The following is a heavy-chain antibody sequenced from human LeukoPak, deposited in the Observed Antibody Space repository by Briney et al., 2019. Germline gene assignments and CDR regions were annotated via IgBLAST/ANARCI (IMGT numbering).Heavy chain of an antibody. J-gene: IGHJ4*02. V-gene: IGHV1-18*01. CDR1: GGTFSSYA. CDR2: ISAYNGNT. D-gene: IGHD3-3*01. CDR3: ARAGVDEAPDY. Sequence: ASVKVSCKASGGTFSSYAISWVRQAPGQGLEWMGWISAYNGNTNYAQKLQGRVTMTTDTSTSTAYMELRSLRSDDTAVYCCARAGVDEAPDYWGQGTLVTVSS.